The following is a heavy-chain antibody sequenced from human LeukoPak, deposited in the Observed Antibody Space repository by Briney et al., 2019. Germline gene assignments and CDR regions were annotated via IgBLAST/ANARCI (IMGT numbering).Heavy chain of an antibody. V-gene: IGHV1-46*01. CDR1: GYTFTSYY. CDR2: INPSGGST. J-gene: IGHJ1*01. CDR3: ARGLENDYGGNSYFQH. Sequence: ASVKVSCKASGYTFTSYYMHWVRQAPGQGLEWMGIINPSGGSTSYAQKFQGRVTMTRDTSTSTVYMELSSLRSEDTAVYYCARGLENDYGGNSYFQHWGQGTPVTVSS. D-gene: IGHD4-23*01.